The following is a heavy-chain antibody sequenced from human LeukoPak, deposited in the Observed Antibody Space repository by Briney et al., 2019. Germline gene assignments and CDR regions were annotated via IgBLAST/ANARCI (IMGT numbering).Heavy chain of an antibody. CDR2: IYDSGST. CDR3: ARDSCISYYYIDH. Sequence: PSETLSLTCTVSGGSNNNYYWSWIRQPPGKGLEWIGYIYDSGSTNYNPSLKSRLTISIDTSNNQFSLKLRSVTAADTAVYFCARDSCISYYYIDHWGQGSLVTVSS. J-gene: IGHJ4*02. V-gene: IGHV4-59*01. D-gene: IGHD3-10*01. CDR1: GGSNNNYY.